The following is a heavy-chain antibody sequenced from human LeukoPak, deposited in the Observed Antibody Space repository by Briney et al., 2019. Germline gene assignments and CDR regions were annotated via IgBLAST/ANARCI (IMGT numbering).Heavy chain of an antibody. CDR2: IFPSGSI. CDR1: GASISSYY. J-gene: IGHJ6*03. CDR3: ARRRDETATAAGYYHMDA. D-gene: IGHD3-22*01. Sequence: SETLSLTCTVSGASISSYYWSWFRRPPGKGLEWIAYIFPSGSINFNPSLKSRVSISVDGSKNNFSLDLSSVTAADTAVYYCARRRDETATAAGYYHMDAWGKGTTVTVSS. V-gene: IGHV4-4*09.